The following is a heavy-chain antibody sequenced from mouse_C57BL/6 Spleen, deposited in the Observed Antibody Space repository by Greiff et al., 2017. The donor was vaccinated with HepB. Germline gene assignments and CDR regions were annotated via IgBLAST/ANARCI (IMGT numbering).Heavy chain of an antibody. V-gene: IGHV1-19*01. Sequence: EVQLQQSGPVLVKPGASVKMSCKASGYTFTDYYMNWVKQSHGKSLEWIGVINPYNGGTSYNQKFKGKATLTVDKSSSTAYMELNSLISEDSAVYYCARKAGTYYYAMDYWGQGTSVTVSS. D-gene: IGHD4-1*01. J-gene: IGHJ4*01. CDR2: INPYNGGT. CDR3: ARKAGTYYYAMDY. CDR1: GYTFTDYY.